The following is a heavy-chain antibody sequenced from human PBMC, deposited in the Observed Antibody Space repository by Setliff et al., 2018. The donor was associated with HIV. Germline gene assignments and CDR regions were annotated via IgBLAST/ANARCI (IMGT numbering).Heavy chain of an antibody. J-gene: IGHJ4*02. CDR3: ARDQVANYYGSGIDY. V-gene: IGHV3-74*01. CDR2: INSDGSST. CDR1: GFTFSSYW. Sequence: GGSLRLSCAASGFTFSSYWMHWVRQAPGKGLVWVSRINSDGSSTSYADSVRGRFTISRYNSKNTLYLQMNSLRAEDTAVYYCARDQVANYYGSGIDYWGQGTLVTVSS. D-gene: IGHD3-10*01.